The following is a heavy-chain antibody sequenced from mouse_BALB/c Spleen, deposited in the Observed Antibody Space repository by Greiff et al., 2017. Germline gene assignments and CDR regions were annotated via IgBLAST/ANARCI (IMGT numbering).Heavy chain of an antibody. CDR3: AVYGLYAMDY. D-gene: IGHD1-1*02. V-gene: IGHV1-39*01. CDR2: INPYYGST. Sequence: VQLQQTGPELVKPGASVKISCKASGYSFTDYIMLWVKQSHGKSLEWIGNINPYYGSTSYNLKFKGKATLTVDKSSSTAYMQLNSLTSEDSAVYYCAVYGLYAMDYWGQGTSVTVSS. CDR1: GYSFTDYI. J-gene: IGHJ4*01.